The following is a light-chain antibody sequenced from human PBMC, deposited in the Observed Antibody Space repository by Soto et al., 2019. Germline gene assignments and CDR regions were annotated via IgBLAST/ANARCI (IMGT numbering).Light chain of an antibody. CDR1: SSDIGTYNY. J-gene: IGLJ3*02. V-gene: IGLV2-14*01. CDR2: EVS. CDR3: SSYTTSSTQV. Sequence: QSALTQPASVSGSPGQSITISCTGTSSDIGTYNYVSWYQQHPGKVPKLMVYEVSNRPSGVSNRFSGSKSGNTASLAISGLQAEDEADYYCSSYTTSSTQVFGGGTQLTVL.